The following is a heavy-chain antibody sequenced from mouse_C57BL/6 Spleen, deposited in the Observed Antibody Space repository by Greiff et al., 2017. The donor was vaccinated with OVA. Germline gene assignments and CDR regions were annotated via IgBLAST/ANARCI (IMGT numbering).Heavy chain of an antibody. CDR1: GYTFTDYE. CDR3: TRHYGSSSFAY. Sequence: QVQLKESGAELVRPGASVTLSCKASGYTFTDYEMHWVKQTPVHGLEWIGAIDPETGGTAYNQKFKGKAILTADKSSSTAYMELRSLTSEDSAVYYCTRHYGSSSFAYWGQGTLVTVSA. D-gene: IGHD1-1*01. CDR2: IDPETGGT. J-gene: IGHJ3*01. V-gene: IGHV1-15*01.